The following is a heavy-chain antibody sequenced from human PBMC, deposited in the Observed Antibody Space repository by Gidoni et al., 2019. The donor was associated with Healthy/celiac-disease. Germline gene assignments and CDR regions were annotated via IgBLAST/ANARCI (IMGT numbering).Heavy chain of an antibody. J-gene: IGHJ6*02. CDR3: ARGPPKDGPDKDYYGMDV. D-gene: IGHD2-15*01. V-gene: IGHV1-2*04. Sequence: QVQLVQSGAEVKKPGASVKVSCQASGYTFTGYYMHWVRQAPGQGLEWMGWINPNSGGTNYAQKFQGWVTMTRDTSISTAYMELSRLRSDDTAVYYCARGPPKDGPDKDYYGMDVWGQGTTVTVSS. CDR1: GYTFTGYY. CDR2: INPNSGGT.